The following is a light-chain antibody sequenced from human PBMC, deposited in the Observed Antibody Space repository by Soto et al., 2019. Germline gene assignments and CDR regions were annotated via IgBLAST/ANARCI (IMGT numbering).Light chain of an antibody. J-gene: IGKJ1*01. CDR1: QSVSSSY. Sequence: EIVLTQSPGTLSLSPGERATLSCRASQSVSSSYLTWYQQKPGQAPRPLIDGASSRASGIPDRFGGSGSGKYFTLTISRLEPEDVAVYYCQQYGSSPWTFGQGTKVEIK. CDR3: QQYGSSPWT. V-gene: IGKV3-20*01. CDR2: GAS.